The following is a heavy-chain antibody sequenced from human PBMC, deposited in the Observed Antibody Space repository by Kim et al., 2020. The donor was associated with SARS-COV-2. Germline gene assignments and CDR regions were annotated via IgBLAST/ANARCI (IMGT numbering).Heavy chain of an antibody. Sequence: GESLKISCKGSGYSFTSYWISWVRQMPGKGLEWMGRIDPSDSYTNYSPSFQGHVTISADKSISTAYLQWSSLKASDTAMYYCARLAAAGTGRTGMVYYYGMDVWGQGTTVTVSS. V-gene: IGHV5-10-1*01. CDR2: IDPSDSYT. J-gene: IGHJ6*02. D-gene: IGHD6-13*01. CDR3: ARLAAAGTGRTGMVYYYGMDV. CDR1: GYSFTSYW.